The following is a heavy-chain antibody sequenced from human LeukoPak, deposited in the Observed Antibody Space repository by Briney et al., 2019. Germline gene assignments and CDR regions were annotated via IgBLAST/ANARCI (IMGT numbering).Heavy chain of an antibody. J-gene: IGHJ4*02. CDR3: ARGRIQLRAPLGY. V-gene: IGHV4-34*01. Sequence: PSETLSLTCAVYGGSFSGYYWSWIRQPPGKGLEWIGEINHSGSTNYNPSLKSRVTISVDTSKNQFSLRLSSVTAADTAVYYCARGRIQLRAPLGYWGQGTLVTVSS. CDR2: INHSGST. CDR1: GGSFSGYY. D-gene: IGHD5-18*01.